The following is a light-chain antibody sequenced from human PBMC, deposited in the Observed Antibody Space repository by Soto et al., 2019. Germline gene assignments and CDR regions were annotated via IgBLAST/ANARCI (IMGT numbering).Light chain of an antibody. V-gene: IGKV1-8*01. Sequence: ALRMTQSPSSFSASTGDRVTITCRASQGISSYLDWYQQKPGNAPKLLIYAASTLQSGVPSRFSGSGSGTEFTLTICCLQSEDFATYYCQQYYSYPFTFGPGTKVDIK. CDR2: AAS. CDR1: QGISSY. J-gene: IGKJ3*01. CDR3: QQYYSYPFT.